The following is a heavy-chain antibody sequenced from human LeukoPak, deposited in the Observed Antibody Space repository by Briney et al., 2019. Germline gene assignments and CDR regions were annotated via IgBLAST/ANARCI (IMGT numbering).Heavy chain of an antibody. J-gene: IGHJ4*02. Sequence: SETLSLTCTVSGGSISSYYWSWIRQPPGKGLEWIGYIYYSGSTNYNPSLKSRVTISVDTSKNQFSLKLSSVTAADTAVYYCARVNYDSSGYNFDYWGQGTLVTVSS. D-gene: IGHD3-22*01. CDR1: GGSISSYY. CDR3: ARVNYDSSGYNFDY. V-gene: IGHV4-59*01. CDR2: IYYSGST.